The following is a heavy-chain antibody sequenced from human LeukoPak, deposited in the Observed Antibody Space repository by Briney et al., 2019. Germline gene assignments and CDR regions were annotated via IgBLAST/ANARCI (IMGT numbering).Heavy chain of an antibody. D-gene: IGHD1-26*01. CDR2: IYYGGGT. CDR1: GVSISSYY. V-gene: IGHV4-59*01. Sequence: PSETLSLTCTVSGVSISSYYWSWIRQPPGKGLEWIGYIYYGGGTNYNPSLKSRVTISVDTSKSQFSLKLRSVTAADTAVYYCATVRYNLDTGRGSYPDAFDIWGQGTMVTVSS. CDR3: ATVRYNLDTGRGSYPDAFDI. J-gene: IGHJ3*02.